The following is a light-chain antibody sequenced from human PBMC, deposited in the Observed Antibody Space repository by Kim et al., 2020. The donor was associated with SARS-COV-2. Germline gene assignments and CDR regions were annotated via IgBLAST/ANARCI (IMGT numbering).Light chain of an antibody. Sequence: SASVGETATITCRASQSISIYLNWYQQKPGKAPKLLIYAASTLQSGVPSRFSGSGSGTVFTLTINSLEPEDFATYSCQQSYNSPPTFGQGTKVDIK. CDR2: AAS. CDR1: QSISIY. J-gene: IGKJ1*01. CDR3: QQSYNSPPT. V-gene: IGKV1-39*01.